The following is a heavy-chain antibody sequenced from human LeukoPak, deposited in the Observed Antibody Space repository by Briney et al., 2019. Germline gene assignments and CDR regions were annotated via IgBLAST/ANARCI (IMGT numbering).Heavy chain of an antibody. D-gene: IGHD3-3*01. Sequence: SETLSLTCNVSGGSISDSGYYWGWIRQPQGKGLEWIGGIYNNGNSNHNPSLNSRVTISIDTTKNQFSLNLTSVTAADTAIYYCARRPSREGINYEAGFDPWGQGALVTVSS. CDR3: ARRPSREGINYEAGFDP. CDR1: GGSISDSGYY. J-gene: IGHJ5*02. V-gene: IGHV4-39*01. CDR2: IYNNGNS.